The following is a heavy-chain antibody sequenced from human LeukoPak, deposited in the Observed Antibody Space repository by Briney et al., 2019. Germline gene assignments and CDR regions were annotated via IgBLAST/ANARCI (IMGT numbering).Heavy chain of an antibody. CDR3: ARVIHETYYYGSGSSSYYGMDV. Sequence: PSETLSLTCTVSGGSISSYYWSWIRQPPGKGLEWIGYIYYSGSTNYNPSLKSRVTISVDTSKNQFSLKLSSVTAADTAVYYCARVIHETYYYGSGSSSYYGMDVWGQGTTVTVSS. J-gene: IGHJ6*02. CDR1: GGSISSYY. V-gene: IGHV4-59*01. CDR2: IYYSGST. D-gene: IGHD3-10*01.